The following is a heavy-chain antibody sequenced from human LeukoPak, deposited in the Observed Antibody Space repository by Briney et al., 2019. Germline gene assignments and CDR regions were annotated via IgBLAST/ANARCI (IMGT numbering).Heavy chain of an antibody. J-gene: IGHJ4*02. CDR2: ISGSGGST. CDR3: ATDRVGVHDY. D-gene: IGHD1-26*01. CDR1: GFTFSSYA. Sequence: GGSLRLSCAASGFTFSSYAMSWVRQAPGKGLEWVSAISGSGGSTYYADSVKGRFTISRDNAKNTLFLQMNSLGAEDTAVYYCATDRVGVHDYWGQGTLVTVSS. V-gene: IGHV3-23*01.